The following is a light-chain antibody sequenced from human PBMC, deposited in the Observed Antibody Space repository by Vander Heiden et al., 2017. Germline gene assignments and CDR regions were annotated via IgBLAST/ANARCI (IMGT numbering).Light chain of an antibody. V-gene: IGKV4-1*01. Sequence: DIVMTQSPDSLAVPLGERATINCKSSQSVLYSSNNKNYLAWYQQKPGQPPKLLIYWASTRESGVPDRFSGSGSGTDFTLTISSLQAEDVAVYYCQQYYNTPFTFGPGTKVDIK. CDR2: WAS. CDR3: QQYYNTPFT. J-gene: IGKJ3*01. CDR1: QSVLYSSNNKNY.